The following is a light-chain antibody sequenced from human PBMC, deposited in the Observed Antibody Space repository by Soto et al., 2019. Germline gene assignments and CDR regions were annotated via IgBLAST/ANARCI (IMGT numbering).Light chain of an antibody. CDR3: QTWGTGIVA. CDR1: SGHSSYP. CDR2: LNSDGSH. Sequence: QAVVTQSPFVSASLGASVKFTCTLSSGHSSYPIAWHQQQPDKGPRYLMKLNSDGSHNKGDGIPDRFSGSSSGPERYLTISSLQSGDEADYYCQTWGTGIVAFGGGTKVTVL. V-gene: IGLV4-69*01. J-gene: IGLJ2*01.